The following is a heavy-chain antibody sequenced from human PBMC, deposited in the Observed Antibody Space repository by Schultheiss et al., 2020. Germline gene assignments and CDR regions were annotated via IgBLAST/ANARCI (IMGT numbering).Heavy chain of an antibody. V-gene: IGHV3-30*03. Sequence: GGSLRLSCAASGFTFSSSWMHWVCQAPEKGLEWVAVISYDGSNKYYADSVKGRFTISRDNSKNTLYLQMNSLRAEDTAVYYCAREKGGVALGPWGQGTLVTVSS. CDR2: ISYDGSNK. CDR3: AREKGGVALGP. CDR1: GFTFSSSW. J-gene: IGHJ5*02. D-gene: IGHD2-15*01.